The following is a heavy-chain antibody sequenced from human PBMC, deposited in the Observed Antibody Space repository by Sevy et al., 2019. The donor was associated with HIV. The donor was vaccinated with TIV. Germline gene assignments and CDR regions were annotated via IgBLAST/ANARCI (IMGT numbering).Heavy chain of an antibody. Sequence: ASVKVSCKASGYTFTSYGISWVRQAPGQGLEWMGWISAYNGNTNYAQKLQGRVTMTTDTSTSTAYMELRSLRSDDTAVYYCARAVTRVVVPVAISPLYGMDVWGQGTTVTVSS. V-gene: IGHV1-18*01. CDR1: GYTFTSYG. CDR2: ISAYNGNT. J-gene: IGHJ6*02. D-gene: IGHD2-2*01. CDR3: ARAVTRVVVPVAISPLYGMDV.